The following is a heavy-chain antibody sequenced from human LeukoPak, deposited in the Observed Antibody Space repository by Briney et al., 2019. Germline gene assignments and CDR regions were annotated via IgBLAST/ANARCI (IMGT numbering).Heavy chain of an antibody. CDR1: GYTFTGYY. CDR2: INPNSGGT. J-gene: IGHJ5*02. CDR3: ARGRPGIAAAGSWFDP. D-gene: IGHD6-13*01. V-gene: IGHV1-2*02. Sequence: ASVKASCKASGYTFTGYYMHWVRQAPGQGLEWMGWINPNSGGTNYAQKFQGRVTMTRDTSISTAYMELSRLRSDDTAVYYCARGRPGIAAAGSWFDPWGQGTLVTVSS.